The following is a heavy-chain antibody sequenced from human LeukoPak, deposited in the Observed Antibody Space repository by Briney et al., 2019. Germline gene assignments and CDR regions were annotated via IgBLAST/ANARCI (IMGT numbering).Heavy chain of an antibody. CDR1: GGSISSHY. CDR3: ARGRYYDFWSGYFGWFDP. D-gene: IGHD3-3*01. V-gene: IGHV4-59*11. Sequence: SETLSLTCTVSGGSISSHYWSWIRQPPGKGLEWIGYIYYSGSTNCNPSLKSRVTISVDTSKNQFSLKLSSVTAADTAVYYCARGRYYDFWSGYFGWFDPWGQGTLVTVSS. J-gene: IGHJ5*02. CDR2: IYYSGST.